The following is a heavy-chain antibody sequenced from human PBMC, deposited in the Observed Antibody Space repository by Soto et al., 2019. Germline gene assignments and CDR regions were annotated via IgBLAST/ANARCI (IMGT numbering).Heavy chain of an antibody. D-gene: IGHD3-3*01. V-gene: IGHV3-66*01. Sequence: EVQLVESGGGLVQPGGSLRLSCAASGFTVSSVYMTWARQAPGKGLEWVSVITSGGSTYYADSVRGRFTISRDNSKNTLYLQMNSLRAEDTAVYYCARDILGGAYDFWHGGQGTLVTVSS. CDR1: GFTVSSVY. CDR2: ITSGGST. J-gene: IGHJ4*02. CDR3: ARDILGGAYDFWH.